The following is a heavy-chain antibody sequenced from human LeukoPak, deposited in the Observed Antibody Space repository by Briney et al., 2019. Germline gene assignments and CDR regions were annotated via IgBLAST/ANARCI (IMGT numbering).Heavy chain of an antibody. CDR3: ARQSSGGHWYFDL. D-gene: IGHD6-19*01. V-gene: IGHV4-59*08. Sequence: SETLSLTCAVSGGSISSYYWSWIRQPPGKGLEWIGYIYYSGSTNYNPSLKSRVTISVDTSKSQFSLKLSSVTAADTAVYYCARQSSGGHWYFDLWGRGTLVTVSS. J-gene: IGHJ2*01. CDR2: IYYSGST. CDR1: GGSISSYY.